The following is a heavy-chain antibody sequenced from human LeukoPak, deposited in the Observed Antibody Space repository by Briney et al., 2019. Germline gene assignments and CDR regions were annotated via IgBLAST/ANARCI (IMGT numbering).Heavy chain of an antibody. V-gene: IGHV3-48*01. Sequence: GGSLRLSCAASGFTFSSYSMTWVRQAPGKGLEWVSYISGSSDTIYYADSVKGRFTISRDNAKNSLYLQMNNLRAEDTAVYYCARDKDDYGSGNHWFDPWGQGTLVTVSS. CDR3: ARDKDDYGSGNHWFDP. D-gene: IGHD3-10*01. CDR2: ISGSSDTI. J-gene: IGHJ5*02. CDR1: GFTFSSYS.